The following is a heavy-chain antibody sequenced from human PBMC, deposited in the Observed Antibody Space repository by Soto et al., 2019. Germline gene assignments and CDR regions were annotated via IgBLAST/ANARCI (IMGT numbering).Heavy chain of an antibody. Sequence: EVQVLESGGGLVQPGGSLRLSCAASGVRFSDYAMTWVRQVPGRGLEWVSSIFASGDNTQYADSVKGRFTISRENSRDTLYLQMNSLRVEDTAVYYCARDPNGDYVGACDIWGQGTMVTVSS. J-gene: IGHJ3*02. CDR2: IFASGDNT. CDR3: ARDPNGDYVGACDI. D-gene: IGHD4-17*01. CDR1: GVRFSDYA. V-gene: IGHV3-23*01.